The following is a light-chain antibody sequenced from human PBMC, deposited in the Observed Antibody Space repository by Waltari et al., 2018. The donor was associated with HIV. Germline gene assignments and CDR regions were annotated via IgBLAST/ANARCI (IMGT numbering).Light chain of an antibody. J-gene: IGLJ2*01. CDR3: AAWDDSLNVV. CDR1: SSNIGSDT. CDR2: SNN. Sequence: QSVLTQPPSASGTPGQRVTISCSGSSSNIGSDTVNWYQQLPGTAPKLLIYSNNQRPSGVPDRFSGSKSGTSASRAISGPQSEDEADYYCAAWDDSLNVVFGGGTKLTVL. V-gene: IGLV1-44*01.